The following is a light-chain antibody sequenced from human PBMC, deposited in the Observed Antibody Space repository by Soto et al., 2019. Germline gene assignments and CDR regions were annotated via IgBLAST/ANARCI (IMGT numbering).Light chain of an antibody. J-gene: IGLJ1*01. Sequence: QSALTQPPSASGSPGQSVTISCTGTSSDVGGYNYVSWYQQHPGKAPKLMIYEVSKRPSGVPARFSDSKSGNTASLTVSGLQAEDEAEYYCSSYAGSLYVFGTGTKLTV. CDR2: EVS. CDR1: SSDVGGYNY. V-gene: IGLV2-8*01. CDR3: SSYAGSLYV.